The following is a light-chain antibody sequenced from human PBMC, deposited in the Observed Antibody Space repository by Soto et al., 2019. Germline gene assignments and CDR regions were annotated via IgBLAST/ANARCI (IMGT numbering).Light chain of an antibody. CDR2: LAS. CDR1: QDISNY. V-gene: IGKV1-8*01. CDR3: QQYHEYW. Sequence: AILMTQSPSSFSGSTLDIVTIICQASQDISNYLNWYQQKPGKAPKLLIYLASSLSSGVPSKFSGSGSGSEFTLTISSLKPDDFATYYCQQYHEYWFGQGTKVDIK. J-gene: IGKJ1*01.